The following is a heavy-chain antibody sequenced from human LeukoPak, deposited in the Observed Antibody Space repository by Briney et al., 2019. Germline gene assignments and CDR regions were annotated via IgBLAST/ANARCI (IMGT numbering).Heavy chain of an antibody. CDR1: GFTFSSYS. J-gene: IGHJ5*02. CDR3: ARGSNWNSISTPNGFDP. Sequence: SGGSLRLSCAASGFTFSSYSMNWVRQAPGKGLEWVSSISSSSSYIYYADSVKGRFTISRDNAKNSLYLQMNSLRAEDTAVYYCARGSNWNSISTPNGFDPWGQGTLVTVSS. D-gene: IGHD1-7*01. V-gene: IGHV3-21*01. CDR2: ISSSSSYI.